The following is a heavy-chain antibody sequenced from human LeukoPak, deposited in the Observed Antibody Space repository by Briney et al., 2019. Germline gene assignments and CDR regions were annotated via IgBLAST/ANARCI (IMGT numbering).Heavy chain of an antibody. Sequence: GASVKVSCKASGYTFTSYDINWVRQATGQGLEWMGWMNPNSGNTGYAQKFQGRVTITRNTSISTAYMELSSLRSEDTAVYYCARGKHGYYDSSGYYYYYMDVWGKGTTVTVSS. CDR3: ARGKHGYYDSSGYYYYYMDV. D-gene: IGHD3-22*01. J-gene: IGHJ6*03. CDR2: MNPNSGNT. CDR1: GYTFTSYD. V-gene: IGHV1-8*03.